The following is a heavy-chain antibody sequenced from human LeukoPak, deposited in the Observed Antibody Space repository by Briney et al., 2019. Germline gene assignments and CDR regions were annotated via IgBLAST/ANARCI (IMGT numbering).Heavy chain of an antibody. CDR3: ARPYGSGN. J-gene: IGHJ4*02. V-gene: IGHV3-30-3*01. D-gene: IGHD3-10*01. CDR2: ISYDGSNE. CDR1: GFTFSTYA. Sequence: GGSLRLSCAGSGFTFSTYAMHWVRQAPGKGLKWVAVISYDGSNEYYADSVKGRFTISRDNSKNTLYLQMNSLRAEDTAVYYCARPYGSGNWGQGTLVTVSS.